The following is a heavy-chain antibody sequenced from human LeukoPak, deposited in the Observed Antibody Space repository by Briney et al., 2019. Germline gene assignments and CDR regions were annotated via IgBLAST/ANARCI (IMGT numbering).Heavy chain of an antibody. J-gene: IGHJ4*02. V-gene: IGHV3-7*01. CDR2: IKQDGSEK. CDR1: GFTFSGYG. CDR3: ASEGLYDILTGYYNAPTFDY. D-gene: IGHD3-9*01. Sequence: GGSLRLSCAASGFTFSGYGMHWVRQAPGKGLEWVANIKQDGSEKYYVDSVKGRFTISRDNAKNTLYLQMNSLRAEDTAVYYCASEGLYDILTGYYNAPTFDYWGQGTLVTVSS.